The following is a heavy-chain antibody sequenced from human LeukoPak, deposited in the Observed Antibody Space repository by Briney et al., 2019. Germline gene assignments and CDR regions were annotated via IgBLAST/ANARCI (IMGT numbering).Heavy chain of an antibody. Sequence: GGSLRLSCAASGFTFSSYSMNWVRQAPGKGLEWVSYISSSSSTIYYADSVKGRFTISRDNAKNSLYLQMNSLRDEDTAVYYCARDRTGGGYSRPEYYFDYWGQGTLVTVSS. D-gene: IGHD5-12*01. CDR2: ISSSSSTI. V-gene: IGHV3-48*02. CDR1: GFTFSSYS. CDR3: ARDRTGGGYSRPEYYFDY. J-gene: IGHJ4*02.